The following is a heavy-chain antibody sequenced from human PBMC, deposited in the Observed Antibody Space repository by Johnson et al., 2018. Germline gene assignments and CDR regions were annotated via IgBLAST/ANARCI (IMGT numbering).Heavy chain of an antibody. D-gene: IGHD3-3*01. J-gene: IGHJ1*01. Sequence: QVQLQESGPGLVKPSETLSLICTGSGGPILPSSYYWGWIRQPPGKGLEWIANIFYHGHTYYNPTLRSRLIMSLDTSKNQFSLKLTSRTAADPAIYYCASSGYYKYFHTWGQGTPVTVSS. CDR2: IFYHGHT. CDR1: GGPILPSSYY. V-gene: IGHV4-39*01. CDR3: ASSGYYKYFHT.